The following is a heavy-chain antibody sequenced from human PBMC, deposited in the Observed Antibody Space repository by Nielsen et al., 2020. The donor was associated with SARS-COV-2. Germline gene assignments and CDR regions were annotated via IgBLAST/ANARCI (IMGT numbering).Heavy chain of an antibody. D-gene: IGHD6-19*01. CDR2: FDPEDGET. CDR1: GYTLTELS. V-gene: IGHV1-24*01. J-gene: IGHJ4*02. CDR3: VTVPAVAGRAKFDY. Sequence: SVNVSCQVSGYTLTELSMHWVRQAPGKGLEWMGGFDPEDGETIYAQKFQGRVTMTEDTSTDTAYMELSSLTSEDTALYCCVTVPAVAGRAKFDYWGQGTLVTVSS.